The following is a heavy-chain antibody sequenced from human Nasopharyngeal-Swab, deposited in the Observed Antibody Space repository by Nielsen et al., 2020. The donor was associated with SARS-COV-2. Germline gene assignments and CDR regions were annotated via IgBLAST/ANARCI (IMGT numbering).Heavy chain of an antibody. CDR2: IIPIFGTA. Sequence: SVKVSCNASGGTFSSYAISWVRQAPGQGLEWMGGIIPIFGTANYAQKFQGRVTITADESTSTAYMELSSLRSEDTAVYYCARAAPSGSMRGFGMDVWGQGTTVTVSS. J-gene: IGHJ6*02. CDR1: GGTFSSYA. D-gene: IGHD5-12*01. V-gene: IGHV1-69*13. CDR3: ARAAPSGSMRGFGMDV.